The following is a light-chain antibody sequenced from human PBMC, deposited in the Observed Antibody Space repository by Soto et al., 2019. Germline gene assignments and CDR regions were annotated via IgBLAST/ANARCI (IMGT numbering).Light chain of an antibody. J-gene: IGKJ1*01. CDR1: QSVSGY. CDR3: QQYNNWPWT. Sequence: EIVLTQSPATLSLSPGERATLSCRASQSVSGYLAWYQQKPGQAPRLLIYDGSHRAAGIPSRFSGSGSGTDFTLTISSLQSEDFAVYYCQQYNNWPWTFGQGTKVDIK. CDR2: DGS. V-gene: IGKV3-11*01.